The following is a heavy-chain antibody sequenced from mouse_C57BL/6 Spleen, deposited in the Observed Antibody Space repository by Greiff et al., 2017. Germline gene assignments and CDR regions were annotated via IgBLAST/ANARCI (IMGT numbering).Heavy chain of an antibody. CDR1: GYSFTGYY. D-gene: IGHD1-1*02. Sequence: VQLQQSGPELVKPGASVKISCKASGYSFTGYYMNWVKQSPEKSLEWIGEINPSTGGTTYNQKFKAKATLTVDKSSSTAYMQLKSLTSEDSAVYYCARSGGDFDYWGQGTTLTVSP. CDR3: ARSGGDFDY. CDR2: INPSTGGT. J-gene: IGHJ2*01. V-gene: IGHV1-42*01.